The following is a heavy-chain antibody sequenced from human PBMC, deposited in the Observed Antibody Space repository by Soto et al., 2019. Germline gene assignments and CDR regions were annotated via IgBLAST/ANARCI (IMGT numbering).Heavy chain of an antibody. J-gene: IGHJ5*02. CDR3: ARGGIWFGETLNWFDP. V-gene: IGHV4-34*01. CDR2: INHSGST. D-gene: IGHD3-10*01. CDR1: GGSFSGYY. Sequence: QVQLQQWGAGLLKPSETLSLTCAVYGGSFSGYYWSWIRQPPGKGLEWIGEINHSGSTNYNPSLKSRVTISVDTSKNQFSLKLSSVTAADTAVYYCARGGIWFGETLNWFDPWGQGTLVTVSS.